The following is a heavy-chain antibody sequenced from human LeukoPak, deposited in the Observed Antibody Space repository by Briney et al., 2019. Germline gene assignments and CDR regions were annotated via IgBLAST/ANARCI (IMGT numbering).Heavy chain of an antibody. CDR3: ARGDINYFDF. Sequence: GESLKISCQGSGYSFTSYWICWVRQMPGKVLEWMGIIYPRDSDNRYTPSFQGQVTISADKSISTAYLQWRSLRASDTAMYYCARGDINYFDFWGQGALVTVSS. D-gene: IGHD3-9*01. CDR2: IYPRDSDN. CDR1: GYSFTSYW. J-gene: IGHJ4*02. V-gene: IGHV5-51*01.